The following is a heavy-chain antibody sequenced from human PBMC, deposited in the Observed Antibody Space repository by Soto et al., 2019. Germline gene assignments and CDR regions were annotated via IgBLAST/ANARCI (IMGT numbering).Heavy chain of an antibody. D-gene: IGHD5-12*01. Sequence: SETLSLTCAVYGGSFSGYYWSWIRQPPGKGLNWIGEINYSGSTNHNPSLKSRVTRSVDTSKNQFSLKLSSVTAADTAVYYCARVATDLFGYYYGMDVWGQGTTVTVSS. CDR1: GGSFSGYY. V-gene: IGHV4-34*01. CDR2: INYSGST. CDR3: ARVATDLFGYYYGMDV. J-gene: IGHJ6*02.